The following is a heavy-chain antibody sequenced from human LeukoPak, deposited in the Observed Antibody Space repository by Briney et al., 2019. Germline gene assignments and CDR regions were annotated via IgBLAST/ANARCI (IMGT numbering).Heavy chain of an antibody. CDR3: ARVPYDFWSGYSPYYYYYMDV. CDR1: GGSISSSNW. V-gene: IGHV4-4*02. Sequence: SETLSLTCAVSGGSISSSNWWSWVRQPPGKGLEWIGEIYHSGSTNYNPSLKSRVTISVDTSKNQFSLNLSSVTAADTAVYYCARVPYDFWSGYSPYYYYYMDVRGKGTTVTVSS. J-gene: IGHJ6*03. D-gene: IGHD3-3*01. CDR2: IYHSGST.